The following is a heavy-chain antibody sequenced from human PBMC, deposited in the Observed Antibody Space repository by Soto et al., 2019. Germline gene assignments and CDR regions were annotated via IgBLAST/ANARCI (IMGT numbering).Heavy chain of an antibody. CDR2: IIPILGIA. D-gene: IGHD6-19*01. CDR1: GGTFSSYT. Sequence: QVQLVQSGAEVKKPGSSVKVSCKASGGTFSSYTISWVRQAPGQGLEWMGRIIPILGIANYAQKFQGRVTITADKATSTAYRELSSLRSEDTAVYYCATRIAVAGTSDYWGQGTLVTVSS. V-gene: IGHV1-69*02. J-gene: IGHJ4*02. CDR3: ATRIAVAGTSDY.